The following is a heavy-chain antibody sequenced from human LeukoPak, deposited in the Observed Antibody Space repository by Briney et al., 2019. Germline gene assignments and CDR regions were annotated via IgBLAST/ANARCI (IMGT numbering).Heavy chain of an antibody. Sequence: PGGSLRLSCAASGFTFSSYAMHWVRQAPGKGLEWVAVIWYDGSNKYYADSVKGRFTISRDNSKNTLYLQMNSLRAEDAAVYYCARVIWDGYNYFDYWGQGTLVTVSS. CDR1: GFTFSSYA. V-gene: IGHV3-33*08. D-gene: IGHD5-24*01. CDR2: IWYDGSNK. J-gene: IGHJ4*02. CDR3: ARVIWDGYNYFDY.